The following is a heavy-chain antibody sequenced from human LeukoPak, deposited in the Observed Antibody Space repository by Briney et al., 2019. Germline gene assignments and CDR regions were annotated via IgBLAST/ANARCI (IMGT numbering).Heavy chain of an antibody. D-gene: IGHD6-19*01. CDR2: IYSGGST. CDR1: GFTVSSNY. V-gene: IGHV3-53*01. Sequence: PGGSLRLSCAASGFTVSSNYMSWVRQAPGKGLEWVSVIYSGGSTYYADSVKGRFTISRDNSKNTLYLQMNSLRAEDTAVYYCARASGIYGSGWYFDYWGQGTLVTVSS. J-gene: IGHJ4*02. CDR3: ARASGIYGSGWYFDY.